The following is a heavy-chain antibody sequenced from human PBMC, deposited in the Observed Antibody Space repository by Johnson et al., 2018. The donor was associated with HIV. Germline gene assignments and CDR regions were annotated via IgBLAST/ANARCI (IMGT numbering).Heavy chain of an antibody. CDR2: IQYDGSDK. CDR3: AKDGGRWSYSFDV. Sequence: QVQLVESGGGLIQPGESLRLSCAASGFTVSTYHMSWVRQAPGKGLEWVTFIQYDGSDKSYADSVKGRFTVSRDNSKSTRYLQMNSLRGEDTAMYYCAKDGGRWSYSFDVWGQGTMVSVSS. V-gene: IGHV3-30*02. J-gene: IGHJ3*01. D-gene: IGHD3-16*01. CDR1: GFTVSTYH.